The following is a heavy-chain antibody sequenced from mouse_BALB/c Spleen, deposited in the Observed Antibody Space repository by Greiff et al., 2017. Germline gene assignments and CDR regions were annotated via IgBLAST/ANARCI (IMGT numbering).Heavy chain of an antibody. CDR2: IYPGNVNT. Sequence: QVHVKQSGPELVKPGASVRISCKASGYTFTSYYIHWVKQRPGQGLEWIGWIYPGNVNTKYNEKFKGKATLTADKSSSTAYMQLSSLTSEDSAVYFCARTDYRYDGAMDYWGQGTSVTVSS. CDR3: ARTDYRYDGAMDY. CDR1: GYTFTSYY. D-gene: IGHD2-14*01. V-gene: IGHV1S56*01. J-gene: IGHJ4*01.